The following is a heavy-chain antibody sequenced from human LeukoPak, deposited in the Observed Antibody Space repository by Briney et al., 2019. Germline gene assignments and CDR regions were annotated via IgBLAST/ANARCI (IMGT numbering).Heavy chain of an antibody. CDR1: GYSISSGYY. J-gene: IGHJ5*02. Sequence: SETLSLTCAVSGYSISSGYYLGWIRQPPGKGLEWIGSIYHSGSTYYNPSLKSRVTISVDTSKNQFSLKLSSVTAADTAVYYCALGSDILTGYNWFDPWGQGTLVTVSS. CDR3: ALGSDILTGYNWFDP. CDR2: IYHSGST. D-gene: IGHD3-9*01. V-gene: IGHV4-38-2*01.